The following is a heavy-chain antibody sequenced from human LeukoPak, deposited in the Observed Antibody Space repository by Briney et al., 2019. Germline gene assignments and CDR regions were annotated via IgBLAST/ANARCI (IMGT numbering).Heavy chain of an antibody. CDR3: AREGLSSGYYNY. Sequence: PSETLSLTCTVSGGPISSYHWSWIRRPPGKGLEWIGYINYSGSTNYNPSLKSRVTISIDTSKNQFSLRLSPVTAADTAVYYCAREGLSSGYYNYWGQGTLVTVSS. J-gene: IGHJ4*02. V-gene: IGHV4-59*01. D-gene: IGHD3-22*01. CDR2: INYSGST. CDR1: GGPISSYH.